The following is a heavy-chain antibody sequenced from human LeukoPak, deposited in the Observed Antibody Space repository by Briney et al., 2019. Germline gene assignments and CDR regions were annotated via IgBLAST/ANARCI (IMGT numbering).Heavy chain of an antibody. CDR3: AKDLRAVAGTALGY. CDR1: GFTFSSYA. CDR2: ISGSGGST. D-gene: IGHD6-19*01. V-gene: IGHV3-23*01. Sequence: GGSLRLSCAASGFTFSSYAMSWVRQAPGKGLEWVSAISGSGGSTYYADSVKGRFTISRDNSKTTLYLQMNSLRAEDTAVYYCAKDLRAVAGTALGYWGQGTLVTVSS. J-gene: IGHJ4*02.